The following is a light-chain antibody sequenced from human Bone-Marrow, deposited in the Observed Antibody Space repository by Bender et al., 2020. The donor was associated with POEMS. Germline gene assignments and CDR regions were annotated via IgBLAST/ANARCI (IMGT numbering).Light chain of an antibody. CDR2: SDN. CDR3: AGWGAGLSGGV. CDR1: NSNIGTNA. J-gene: IGLJ3*02. V-gene: IGLV1-44*01. Sequence: QSVLTQPPSASGTPGQRVTISCSGSNSNIGTNAVNWYQQFPGTAPKLLIYSDNQRPPGVPDRFYAFKSGSSASLAISGLQSEDEADYYCAGWGAGLSGGVFGGGTKLTVL.